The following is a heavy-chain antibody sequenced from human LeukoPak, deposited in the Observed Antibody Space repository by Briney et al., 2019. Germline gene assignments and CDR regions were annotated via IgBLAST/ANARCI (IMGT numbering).Heavy chain of an antibody. CDR3: AKDLNLYGMDV. J-gene: IGHJ6*02. V-gene: IGHV3-30*18. CDR1: GFTFSSYG. CDR2: ISYDGSNK. Sequence: GGSLRLSCAASGFTFSSYGMHWVRQAPGKGLGWVAVISYDGSNKYYADSVKGRFTISRDNSKNTLYLQMNSLRAEDTAVYYCAKDLNLYGMDVWGQGTTVTVSS.